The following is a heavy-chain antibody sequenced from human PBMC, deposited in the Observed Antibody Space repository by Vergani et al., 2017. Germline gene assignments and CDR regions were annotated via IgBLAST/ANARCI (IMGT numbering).Heavy chain of an antibody. D-gene: IGHD3-3*01. Sequence: QVQLVESGGGVVQPGRSLRLSCAASGFTFSSYGMHWVRQAPGKGLERVAVISDDGSNKYYADSVKGRFTISRDNSKNTLYLQMNSLRAEDTAVYYCAKVSSDFWSGQGAFDIWGQGTMVTVSS. CDR1: GFTFSSYG. J-gene: IGHJ3*02. CDR3: AKVSSDFWSGQGAFDI. V-gene: IGHV3-30*18. CDR2: ISDDGSNK.